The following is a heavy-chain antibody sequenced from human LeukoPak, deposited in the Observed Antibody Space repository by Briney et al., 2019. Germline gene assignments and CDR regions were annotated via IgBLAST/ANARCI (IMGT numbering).Heavy chain of an antibody. CDR1: GGSVSSGSYY. CDR3: ARGLGSGWSY. J-gene: IGHJ4*02. D-gene: IGHD6-19*01. CDR2: IYYSGST. Sequence: SETLSLTCTVSGGSVSSGSYYWSWIRQPPGKGLEWIGHIYYSGSTNYNPSLKSRVTISVDTSKNQFSLKLSSVTAADTAVYYCARGLGSGWSYWGQGTLVTVSS. V-gene: IGHV4-61*01.